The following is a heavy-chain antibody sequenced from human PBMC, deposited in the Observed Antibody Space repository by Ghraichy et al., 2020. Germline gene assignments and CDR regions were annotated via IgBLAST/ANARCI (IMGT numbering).Heavy chain of an antibody. V-gene: IGHV1-2*04. CDR1: GYTFTGYY. D-gene: IGHD5-12*01. Sequence: VKVSCKASGYTFTGYYMHWVRQAPGQGLEWMGWINPNSGGTNYAQKFQGWVTMTRDTSISTAYMELSRLRSDDTAVYYCARAEPNAGIVATIGDYYYGMDVWGQGTTVTVSS. CDR3: ARAEPNAGIVATIGDYYYGMDV. J-gene: IGHJ6*02. CDR2: INPNSGGT.